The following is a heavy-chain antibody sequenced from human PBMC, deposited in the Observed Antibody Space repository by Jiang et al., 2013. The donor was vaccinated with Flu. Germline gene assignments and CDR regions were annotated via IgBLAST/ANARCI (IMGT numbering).Heavy chain of an antibody. CDR1: GYTFTTYG. V-gene: IGHV1-18*01. Sequence: GAEVKKPGASVKVSCKASGYTFTTYGISWVRQAPGQGLEWMGWISTYSGNTAYAQKFQGRVTMTTDTSTSTAYVELGSLRSDDTAVYYCARDYHANWIESDAFDIWGQGTMVTV. CDR2: ISTYSGNT. CDR3: ARDYHANWIESDAFDI. J-gene: IGHJ3*02. D-gene: IGHD1-1*01.